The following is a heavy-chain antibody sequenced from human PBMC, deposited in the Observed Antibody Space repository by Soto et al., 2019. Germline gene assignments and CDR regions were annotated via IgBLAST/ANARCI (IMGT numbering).Heavy chain of an antibody. J-gene: IGHJ3*02. Sequence: GESLKISCNGSGYSFPTYWLAWVRQTPGRGLEYMGIIYPGDSDSRYSPAFQGQVTISADKSINTAYLQWTSLKTSDTAIYYCARSRVSTPRLEDPFDIWGQGTMVTVSS. D-gene: IGHD5-12*01. CDR3: ARSRVSTPRLEDPFDI. CDR2: IYPGDSDS. CDR1: GYSFPTYW. V-gene: IGHV5-51*01.